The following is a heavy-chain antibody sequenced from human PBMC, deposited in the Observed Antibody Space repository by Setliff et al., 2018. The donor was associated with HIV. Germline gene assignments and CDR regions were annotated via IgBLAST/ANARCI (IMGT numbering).Heavy chain of an antibody. CDR1: GGSISSYS. D-gene: IGHD3-10*01. CDR2: IYTSGST. Sequence: SETLSLTCTVSGGSISSYSWSWIRQPPGKGLEWIGYIYTSGSTNYNPSLKSRVTISVDTSKNQFSLRLTSVTAADTAVYYCARVRSYGSAYDAFDVWGPGTMVTVSS. CDR3: ARVRSYGSAYDAFDV. J-gene: IGHJ3*01. V-gene: IGHV4-4*08.